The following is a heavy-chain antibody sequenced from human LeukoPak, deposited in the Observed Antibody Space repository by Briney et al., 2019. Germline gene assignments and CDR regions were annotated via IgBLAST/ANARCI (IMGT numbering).Heavy chain of an antibody. CDR2: IYYSGST. Sequence: PSETLSLTCTVSGGSISSYYWSWIRQPPGKGLEWIRYIYYSGSTNYNPSLKSRVTISVDTSKNQFSLKLSSVTAADTAVYYCARGGYYYGSGSYYLFDYWGQGTLVTVSS. V-gene: IGHV4-59*08. D-gene: IGHD3-10*01. J-gene: IGHJ4*02. CDR1: GGSISSYY. CDR3: ARGGYYYGSGSYYLFDY.